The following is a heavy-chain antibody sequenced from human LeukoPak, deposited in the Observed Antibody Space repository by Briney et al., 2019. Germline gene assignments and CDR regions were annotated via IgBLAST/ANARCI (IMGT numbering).Heavy chain of an antibody. V-gene: IGHV4-34*01. D-gene: IGHD2-15*01. CDR2: INHSGST. J-gene: IGHJ4*02. CDR1: GGSFSGYY. Sequence: SETLSLTCAVYGGSFSGYYWSWIRQPPGKGLEWLGEINHSGSTNYNPSLKSRVTISVDASKNQFSLKLSSVAAADTAVYYCARVDIVVVVATDWGQGTLVTVSS. CDR3: ARVDIVVVVATD.